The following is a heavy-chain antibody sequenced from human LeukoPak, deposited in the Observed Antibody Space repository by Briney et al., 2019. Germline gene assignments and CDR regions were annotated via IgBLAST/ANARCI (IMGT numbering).Heavy chain of an antibody. CDR2: IYSGGST. D-gene: IGHD3-10*01. Sequence: GRSLRLSCAASGFTFSSYAMHWVRQAPGKGLEWVSVIYSGGSTYYADSVKGRFTISRDNSKNTLYLQMNSLRAEDTAVYYCARDRPHYYGSGNGMDVWGQGTTVTVSS. V-gene: IGHV3-53*01. CDR1: GFTFSSYA. J-gene: IGHJ6*02. CDR3: ARDRPHYYGSGNGMDV.